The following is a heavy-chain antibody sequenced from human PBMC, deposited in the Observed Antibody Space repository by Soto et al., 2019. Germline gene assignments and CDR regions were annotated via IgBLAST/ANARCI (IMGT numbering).Heavy chain of an antibody. J-gene: IGHJ6*02. CDR2: ISNSSSTI. D-gene: IGHD2-2*01. CDR1: GFTFSSYS. V-gene: IGHV3-48*02. Sequence: GGSLRLSCAAPGFTFSSYSMNWVRQGPGKGLEWVSYISNSSSTIYYADSVKGRFTISRDNAKNSLYLQMNSLRDEDTAVYYCARDSPGRYCSSTSCPRMDVWGQGTTVTVSS. CDR3: ARDSPGRYCSSTSCPRMDV.